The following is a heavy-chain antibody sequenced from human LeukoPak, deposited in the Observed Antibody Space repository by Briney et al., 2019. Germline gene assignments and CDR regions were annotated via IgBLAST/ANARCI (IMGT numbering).Heavy chain of an antibody. Sequence: PGGCLRLSCAASGFTFSAYSMNWVRQAPGKGLEWVANTNQDGSEKYYADSVKGRFTISRDNAKNSLYLQMNGLRAEDTAVYYCAKQLSSNANWGQGTLVTVSS. CDR2: TNQDGSEK. CDR1: GFTFSAYS. D-gene: IGHD5-18*01. CDR3: AKQLSSNAN. J-gene: IGHJ4*02. V-gene: IGHV3-7*01.